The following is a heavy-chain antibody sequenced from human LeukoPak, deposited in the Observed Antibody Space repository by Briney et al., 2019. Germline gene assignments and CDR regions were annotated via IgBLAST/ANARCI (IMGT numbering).Heavy chain of an antibody. Sequence: GGSLRLSCGASGFSFSSHWMSWVRQAPGKGLGWVANIKEDGSEKNYVDSVKGRFTVSRDNAKNSLYLQMNSLRVGDTAVYYCARAPVGYDSSGYRHFDYWGQGTLVTVSS. CDR1: GFSFSSHW. CDR2: IKEDGSEK. V-gene: IGHV3-7*01. J-gene: IGHJ4*02. CDR3: ARAPVGYDSSGYRHFDY. D-gene: IGHD3-22*01.